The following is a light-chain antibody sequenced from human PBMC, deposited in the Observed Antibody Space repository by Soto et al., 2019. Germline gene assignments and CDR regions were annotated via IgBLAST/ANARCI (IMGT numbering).Light chain of an antibody. CDR3: NSYTTSSTLV. J-gene: IGLJ1*01. V-gene: IGLV2-14*03. CDR2: DVS. CDR1: GSDVGTYKY. Sequence: QSALTQPASVSGSPGQSITISCTGTGSDVGTYKYVSWYQQHPGKAPKLMIYDVSNRPSGVSNRFSGSKSGNTASLTISGLQAEDEADYYCNSYTTSSTLVFGTGTKLTVL.